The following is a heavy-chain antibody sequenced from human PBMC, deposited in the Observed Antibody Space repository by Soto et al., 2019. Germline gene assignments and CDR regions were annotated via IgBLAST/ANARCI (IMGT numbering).Heavy chain of an antibody. D-gene: IGHD3-10*01. V-gene: IGHV3-64*01. CDR3: AKVPYYGSGSYHYYYGMDV. J-gene: IGHJ6*02. CDR1: GFTFSNYE. CDR2: ISNNGAHT. Sequence: GGSLRLSCAASGFTFSNYEMHWVRQAPGKGLEYVSGISNNGAHTDYAKSVKGRFAISRDNSKNTLYLQMNSLRAEDTAVYYCAKVPYYGSGSYHYYYGMDVWGQGTTVTVSS.